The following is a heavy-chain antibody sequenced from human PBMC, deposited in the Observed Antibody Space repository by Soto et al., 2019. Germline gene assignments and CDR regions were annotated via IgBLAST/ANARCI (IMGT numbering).Heavy chain of an antibody. CDR3: ARIPSP. CDR1: GGPLSSGGCS. Sequence: PSETLSVTCALSGGPLSSGGCSWSWIRQPPGKGLEWIGYIYHSGSTYYNPSLKSRVTISVDRSKNQFSLKLSSVTAADTAVYYCARIPSPWGQGTLVTVSS. CDR2: IYHSGST. D-gene: IGHD2-21*01. V-gene: IGHV4-30-2*01. J-gene: IGHJ5*02.